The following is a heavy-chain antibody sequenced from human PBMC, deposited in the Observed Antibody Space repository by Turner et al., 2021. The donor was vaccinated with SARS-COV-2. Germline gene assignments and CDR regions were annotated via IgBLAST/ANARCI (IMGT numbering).Heavy chain of an antibody. CDR2: ISYDGSNK. D-gene: IGHD1-26*01. CDR3: ARDRIIWDRGVYYYYGMDV. J-gene: IGHJ6*02. Sequence: QVQLVGSGGGVVQPGRSLRLFCAASGFTFSNYAMHWVRQAPGKGLEWVAVISYDGSNKYYADSVKGRFTISRDNSKNTLYLQMNSLRAEDTAVYYCARDRIIWDRGVYYYYGMDVWGQGTTVTVSS. CDR1: GFTFSNYA. V-gene: IGHV3-30-3*01.